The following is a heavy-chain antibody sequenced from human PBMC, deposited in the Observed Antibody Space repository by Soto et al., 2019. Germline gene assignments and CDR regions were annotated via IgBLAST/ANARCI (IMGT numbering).Heavy chain of an antibody. CDR1: GYTFTSYA. Sequence: GASVKVSCKASGYTFTSYAMHWVRQAPGQRLEWMGWINAGNGNTKYSQKFQGRVTITRDTSASTAYMELSSLRSEDTAVYYCARSICTSCYDAFDIWGQGTMVTVSS. D-gene: IGHD2-2*01. CDR2: INAGNGNT. V-gene: IGHV1-3*01. J-gene: IGHJ3*02. CDR3: ARSICTSCYDAFDI.